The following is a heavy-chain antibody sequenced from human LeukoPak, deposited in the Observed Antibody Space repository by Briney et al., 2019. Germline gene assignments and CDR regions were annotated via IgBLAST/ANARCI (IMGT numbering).Heavy chain of an antibody. D-gene: IGHD2-2*01. V-gene: IGHV3-23*01. CDR1: GFTFSSYA. CDR3: AAYQLLEGWFDP. CDR2: ISGSVGST. Sequence: GGSPRLSCAASGFTFSSYAMSCVRQAPGKWLEWVSAISGSVGSTYYAESVKGRFTISRDNSKNTLYLQMNSLRAEDTAVYYCAAYQLLEGWFDPWGQGTLVTVSS. J-gene: IGHJ5*02.